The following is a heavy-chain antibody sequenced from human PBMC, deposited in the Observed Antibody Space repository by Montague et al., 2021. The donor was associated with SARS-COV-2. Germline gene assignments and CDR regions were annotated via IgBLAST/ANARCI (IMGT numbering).Heavy chain of an antibody. D-gene: IGHD4-11*01. CDR3: AGKVLTVPADY. Sequence: SETLSLTCAVSGVSITTTNWWSLVRQPPGKGLEWIGEISYGGNTTYNPSLTSRATISIDRSRNLFSLMLSSVTAADTAMYYCAGKVLTVPADYWGQGTLVTVS. CDR1: GVSITTTNW. V-gene: IGHV4-4*02. CDR2: ISYGGNT. J-gene: IGHJ4*02.